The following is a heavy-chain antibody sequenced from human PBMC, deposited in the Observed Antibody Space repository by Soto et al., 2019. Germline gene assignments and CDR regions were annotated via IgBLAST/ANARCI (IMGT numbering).Heavy chain of an antibody. J-gene: IGHJ4*02. Sequence: GASVKVSCKASGYSFTAYYIHWVRQAPGQGLEWMGWINPNSGGTNYAQKFQGWVTMTRDTSISTAYMELSRLRSEDTAVYYCASGDYYGSGSYYRGPLRTVDYWGKGTLGT. CDR1: GYSFTAYY. D-gene: IGHD3-10*01. CDR2: INPNSGGT. V-gene: IGHV1-2*04. CDR3: ASGDYYGSGSYYRGPLRTVDY.